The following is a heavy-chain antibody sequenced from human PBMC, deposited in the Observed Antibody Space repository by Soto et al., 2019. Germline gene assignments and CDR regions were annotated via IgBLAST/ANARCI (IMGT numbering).Heavy chain of an antibody. D-gene: IGHD3-22*01. CDR2: ISGSGGST. CDR3: AKQQWLLPWGWFDP. V-gene: IGHV3-23*01. CDR1: GFSFSRYA. Sequence: PGGSLRLSCAASGFSFSRYAMSWVRQAPGKGLEWISGISGSGGSTYYADSVKGRFTISRDNSKNTLYLQMNSLRAEDTAVYYCAKQQWLLPWGWFDPWGQGTLVTVSS. J-gene: IGHJ5*02.